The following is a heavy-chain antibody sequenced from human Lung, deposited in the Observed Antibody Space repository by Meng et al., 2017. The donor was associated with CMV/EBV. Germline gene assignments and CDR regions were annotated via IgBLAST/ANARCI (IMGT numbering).Heavy chain of an antibody. Sequence: GESLKILCSASGFTFSTFAMSRVRQAPGKGLQWVSVIYSGDDCTYYADPVKGRFNIPRDNSKNMLYLQMNSLRAEDSAVYFCAKGKWGGYYYYYGMDVWGRGTTVTVSS. D-gene: IGHD1-26*01. V-gene: IGHV3-23*03. J-gene: IGHJ6*02. CDR1: GFTFSTFA. CDR2: IYSGDDCT. CDR3: AKGKWGGYYYYYGMDV.